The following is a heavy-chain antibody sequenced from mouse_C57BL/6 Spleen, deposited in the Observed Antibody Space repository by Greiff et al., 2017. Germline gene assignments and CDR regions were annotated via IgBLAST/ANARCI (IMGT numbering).Heavy chain of an antibody. D-gene: IGHD2-1*01. J-gene: IGHJ3*01. CDR2: IDPETGGT. CDR1: GYTFTDYE. V-gene: IGHV1-15*01. CDR3: TNLLFAY. Sequence: EPGAELVRPGASVTLSCKASGYTFTDYEMHWVKQTPVHGLEWIGAIDPETGGTAYNQKFKGKAILTADKSSSTAYMELRSLTSEDSAVYYCTNLLFAYWGQGTLVTVSA.